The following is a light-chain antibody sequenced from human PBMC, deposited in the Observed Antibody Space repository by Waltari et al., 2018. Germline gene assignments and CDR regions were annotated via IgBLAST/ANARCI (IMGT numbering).Light chain of an antibody. J-gene: IGLJ3*02. CDR2: ANN. V-gene: IGLV1-40*01. CDR1: RSHIGAGSG. Sequence: QSVLSQPPSVSGAPGQRVTISCAGSRSHIGAGSGVHWYPHLPGTAPKLLISANNNRPSGVPARFSGSKSGTSASLAITGLQAEDEADYYCLSYDNRLTGWVFGGGTKVTVL. CDR3: LSYDNRLTGWV.